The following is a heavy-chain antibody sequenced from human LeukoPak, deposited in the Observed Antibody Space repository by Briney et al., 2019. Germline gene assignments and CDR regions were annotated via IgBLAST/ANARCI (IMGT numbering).Heavy chain of an antibody. Sequence: PGGSLRLSCAASGFTVSSNYMSWVRQAPGKGLEWVSVIYSGGSTYYADSVKGRFTTSRDNAKSSLYLQMNSLRAEDTALYYCTRDLPVPSLVRGIIIYGLIDYWGQGTLVTVSS. CDR1: GFTVSSNY. CDR2: IYSGGST. J-gene: IGHJ4*02. V-gene: IGHV3-66*01. CDR3: TRDLPVPSLVRGIIIYGLIDY. D-gene: IGHD3-10*01.